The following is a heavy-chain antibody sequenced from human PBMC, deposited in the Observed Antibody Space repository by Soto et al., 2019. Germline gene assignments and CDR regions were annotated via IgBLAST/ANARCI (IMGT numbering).Heavy chain of an antibody. D-gene: IGHD2-15*01. Sequence: QPWWSLRLSCSASVFTCSSYGMHWFRQAPGKGLEWVAVIWYDGSNKYYADSVKGRFTISRDNSKNTLYLQMNSLRAEDTAVYYCARDRVVAALSHGGGMDVWGQGTTVTVSS. CDR1: VFTCSSYG. CDR3: ARDRVVAALSHGGGMDV. J-gene: IGHJ6*02. V-gene: IGHV3-33*01. CDR2: IWYDGSNK.